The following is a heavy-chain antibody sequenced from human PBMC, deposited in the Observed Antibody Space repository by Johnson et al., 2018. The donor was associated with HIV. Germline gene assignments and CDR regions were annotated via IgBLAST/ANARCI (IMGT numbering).Heavy chain of an antibody. Sequence: QVQLVESGGGVVQPGRSLRLSCVVSGFTFSSYGMHWVRQAPGKGLEWVAVIWYDGSNKYYADSVKGRFTISRDNAQNSLYLQMNSLRAEDTAVYYCAKGEYGDFYRGDAFDIWGQGTMVTVSS. CDR2: IWYDGSNK. J-gene: IGHJ3*02. CDR3: AKGEYGDFYRGDAFDI. D-gene: IGHD4-17*01. V-gene: IGHV3-33*03. CDR1: GFTFSSYG.